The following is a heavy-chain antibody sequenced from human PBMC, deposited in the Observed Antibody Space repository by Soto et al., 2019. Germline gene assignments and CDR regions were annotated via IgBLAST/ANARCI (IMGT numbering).Heavy chain of an antibody. CDR3: SRQASDFWSGKPQYYMDV. Sequence: EVQLVESGGGLVQPGGSLKLSCAASGFTFSGSALHWVRQASGKGLEWVGRIRSKGNNYAIAYGASLKGRFTISRDDSKNTAYLQMNSLNTEDTAVYYCSRQASDFWSGKPQYYMDVCGKGTTVTVSS. V-gene: IGHV3-73*01. CDR1: GFTFSGSA. CDR2: IRSKGNNYAI. J-gene: IGHJ6*03. D-gene: IGHD3-3*01.